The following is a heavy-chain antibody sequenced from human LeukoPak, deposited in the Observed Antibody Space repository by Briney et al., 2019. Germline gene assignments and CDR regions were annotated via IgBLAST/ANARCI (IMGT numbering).Heavy chain of an antibody. D-gene: IGHD3-22*01. CDR1: GYTFTSYY. J-gene: IGHJ4*02. CDR3: ARALYDSSAPDEYYFDY. V-gene: IGHV1-46*01. CDR2: INPSGGST. Sequence: GASVKVSCKASGYTFTSYYMHWVRQAPGQGLEWMGIINPSGGSTGYAQKFQGRVTMTRDTSTSTVYMELSSLRSEDTVVYYCARALYDSSAPDEYYFDYWGQGTLVTVSS.